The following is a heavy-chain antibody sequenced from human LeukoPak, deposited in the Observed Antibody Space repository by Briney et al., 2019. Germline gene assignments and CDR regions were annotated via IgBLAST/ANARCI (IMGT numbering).Heavy chain of an antibody. CDR1: GGSCDDYY. D-gene: IGHD5-24*01. V-gene: IGHV4-34*01. CDR2: IHPSGIF. Sequence: PSETLSLTCAVYGGSCDDYYCSWIRQPPGKGVEWIGEIHPSGIFYYNSSLMSRVTISIDTSKSQFSLRLTSVTAADTAFYYCARGRDRSKAGDHWGQGSLVTVSS. J-gene: IGHJ4*02. CDR3: ARGRDRSKAGDH.